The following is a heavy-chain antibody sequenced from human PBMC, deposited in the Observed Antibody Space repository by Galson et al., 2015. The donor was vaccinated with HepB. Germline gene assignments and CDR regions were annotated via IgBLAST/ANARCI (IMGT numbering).Heavy chain of an antibody. CDR2: ISGSGGST. D-gene: IGHD3-22*01. V-gene: IGHV3-23*01. J-gene: IGHJ4*02. CDR1: GFTFSSYA. Sequence: SLRLSCAASGFTFSSYAMSWVRQAPGKGLEWVSAISGSGGSTYYADSVKGRFTISRDNSKNTLYLQMNSLRAEDTAVYYCAKKSVVGLLLRGFDYWGQGTLVTVSS. CDR3: AKKSVVGLLLRGFDY.